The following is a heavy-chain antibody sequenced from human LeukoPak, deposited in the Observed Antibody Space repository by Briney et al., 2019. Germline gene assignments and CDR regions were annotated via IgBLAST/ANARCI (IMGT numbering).Heavy chain of an antibody. CDR2: IKSKTDGGAA. CDR1: GFTFSHAW. V-gene: IGHV3-15*01. CDR3: VTDSGHDYGDYKGAFDI. D-gene: IGHD4-17*01. Sequence: GGSLRLSCAASGFTFSHAWMTWVRQAPGKGLEWVGRIKSKTDGGAADHAAPVKGRLTLSRDDSDNTLYLQMDSLETEDTAVYYCVTDSGHDYGDYKGAFDIWGQGTMVTVSS. J-gene: IGHJ3*02.